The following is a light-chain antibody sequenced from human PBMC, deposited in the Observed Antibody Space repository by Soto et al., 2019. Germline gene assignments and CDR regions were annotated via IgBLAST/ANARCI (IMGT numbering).Light chain of an antibody. CDR3: QQYHIWYT. Sequence: EIVVTQSPATLSVSPGGRATLSCRASQSVNTHLAWFQQRPGQAPRLLIYEASNRATGVPARFSGSGSGTEFTLTISSLQSEDFAVYYCQQYHIWYTFGQGTELEI. CDR2: EAS. J-gene: IGKJ2*01. V-gene: IGKV3-15*01. CDR1: QSVNTH.